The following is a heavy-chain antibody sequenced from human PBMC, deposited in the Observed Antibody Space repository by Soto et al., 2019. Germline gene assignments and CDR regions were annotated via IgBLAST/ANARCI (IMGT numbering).Heavy chain of an antibody. Sequence: SETLSLTCTVSGGSISSYYWSWIRQPPGKGLEWIGCIYYSGSTNYNPSLTTRATISGDTSKNRCSLELRSVTAADTAVYYCARVNVTLDLWGLGTLVTVSS. CDR3: ARVNVTLDL. CDR1: GGSISSYY. D-gene: IGHD2-21*02. V-gene: IGHV4-59*08. J-gene: IGHJ4*02. CDR2: IYYSGST.